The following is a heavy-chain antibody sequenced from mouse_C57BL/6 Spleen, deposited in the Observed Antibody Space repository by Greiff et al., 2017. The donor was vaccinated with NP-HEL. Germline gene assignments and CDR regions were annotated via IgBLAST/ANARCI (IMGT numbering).Heavy chain of an antibody. D-gene: IGHD2-2*01. V-gene: IGHV14-4*01. Sequence: EVQLQQSGAELVRPGASVKLSCTASGFNIKDDYMHWVKQRPEQGLEWIGWIDPENGDTEYASKFQGKATITADTSSNTAYLQLSSLTSEDTAVYYCTRKGSYVYDGAWFAYWGQGTLVTVSA. J-gene: IGHJ3*01. CDR1: GFNIKDDY. CDR3: TRKGSYVYDGAWFAY. CDR2: IDPENGDT.